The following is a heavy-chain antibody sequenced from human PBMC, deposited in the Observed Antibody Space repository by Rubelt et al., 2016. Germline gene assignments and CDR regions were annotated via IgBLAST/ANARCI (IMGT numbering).Heavy chain of an antibody. D-gene: IGHD3-10*01. V-gene: IGHV3-53*01. Sequence: EVQLVESGGGLIQPGGSLRLSCAASGFTVSSNYMSWVRQAPGKGLEWVSVIYSGGSTYYAESVKGRFTISRDNSKNTLYLQMNSLRAEDTAVYYCARDSRYGSGSYPDVWGQGTTVTVSS. CDR3: ARDSRYGSGSYPDV. CDR2: IYSGGST. CDR1: GFTVSSNY. J-gene: IGHJ6*02.